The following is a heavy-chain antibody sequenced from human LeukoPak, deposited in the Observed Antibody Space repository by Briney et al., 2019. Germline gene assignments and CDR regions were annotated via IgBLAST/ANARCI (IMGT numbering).Heavy chain of an antibody. CDR2: ISGSGGST. J-gene: IGHJ4*02. V-gene: IGHV3-23*01. D-gene: IGHD3-16*02. CDR3: AKNSHDHVWGSYRCSSDFDY. Sequence: PGGSLRLSCAASGFTFSSYAMSWVRQAPGKGLEWVSAISGSGGSTYYADSVKGRFTISRDNSKNTLYLQMNSLRAEDTAVYYCAKNSHDHVWGSYRCSSDFDYWGQGTLVTVSS. CDR1: GFTFSSYA.